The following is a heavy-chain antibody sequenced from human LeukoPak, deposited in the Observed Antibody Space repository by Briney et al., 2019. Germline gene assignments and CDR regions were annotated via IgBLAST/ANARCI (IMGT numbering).Heavy chain of an antibody. CDR3: AKKGGGFWSGHYLDD. D-gene: IGHD3-3*01. Sequence: KPSETLSLTCTVSGGSISSYSWSWIRQPPEKGLEWIGYFYHSGSTNYNSSLMGRATISIDTSKNQIFLKLSSVTAADTAVYYCAKKGGGFWSGHYLDDWGQGTLVIVSS. CDR2: FYHSGST. V-gene: IGHV4-59*01. J-gene: IGHJ4*02. CDR1: GGSISSYS.